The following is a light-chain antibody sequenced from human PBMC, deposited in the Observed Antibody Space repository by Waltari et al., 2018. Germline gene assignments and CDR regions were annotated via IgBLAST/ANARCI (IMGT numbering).Light chain of an antibody. CDR1: SSDVGGSNF. V-gene: IGLV2-11*01. CDR2: DVT. J-gene: IGLJ2*01. Sequence: QSALTQPRSVSGSPGQSVTISCTGTSSDVGGSNFVSWYQQPPGKAPKLMIDDVTKRPAGVPNRFSGSKSGNTASLTISGLQAEDEADYYCCSYAGTNILGIFGGGTKLTVL. CDR3: CSYAGTNILGI.